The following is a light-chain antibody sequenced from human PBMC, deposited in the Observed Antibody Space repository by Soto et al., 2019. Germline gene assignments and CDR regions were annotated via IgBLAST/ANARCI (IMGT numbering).Light chain of an antibody. V-gene: IGLV2-14*01. J-gene: IGLJ1*01. CDR2: DVS. CDR3: CSYTSSDTYV. CDR1: SSDVGGYDF. Sequence: QSALTQPASVSGSPGQSITISCPGTSSDVGGYDFVSWYQQHPGKAPKVMIYDVSNRPSGVSNRFSGSKSGNTASLTISGLQAEDEADYYCCSYTSSDTYVFGTGTKVTVL.